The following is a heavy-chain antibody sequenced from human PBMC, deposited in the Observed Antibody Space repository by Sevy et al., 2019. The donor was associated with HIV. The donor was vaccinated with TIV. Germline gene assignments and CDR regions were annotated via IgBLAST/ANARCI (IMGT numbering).Heavy chain of an antibody. V-gene: IGHV3-30*04. D-gene: IGHD3-22*01. Sequence: GGSLRLSCAASGFTFSSYAMHWVRQAPGKGLEWVAVISYDGRNKYYADSVKGRFTISRDNSKNTLYLQMNSLRAEDTAVYYCARDYYDSSGYYNYAFDIWGQGTMVTVSS. CDR1: GFTFSSYA. J-gene: IGHJ3*02. CDR2: ISYDGRNK. CDR3: ARDYYDSSGYYNYAFDI.